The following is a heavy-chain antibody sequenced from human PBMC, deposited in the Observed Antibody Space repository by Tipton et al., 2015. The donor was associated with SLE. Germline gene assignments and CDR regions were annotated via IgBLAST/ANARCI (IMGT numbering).Heavy chain of an antibody. J-gene: IGHJ6*02. CDR1: GFIVSANY. Sequence: SLRLSCAASGFIVSANYMSWVRQAPGKGLEWVSVIYSAGSTYYANSVRGRFTISRDNSKNTLYLQLNSLRAEDTAVDYCARDPKYYDDSAHSYYYCGKYVWGHGTTVSV. CDR2: IYSAGST. CDR3: ARDPKYYDDSAHSYYYCGKYV. V-gene: IGHV3-66*01. D-gene: IGHD3-22*01.